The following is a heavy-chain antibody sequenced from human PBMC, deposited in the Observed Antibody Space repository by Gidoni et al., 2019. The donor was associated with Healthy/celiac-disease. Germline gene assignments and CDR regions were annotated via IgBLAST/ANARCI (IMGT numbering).Heavy chain of an antibody. V-gene: IGHV3-15*01. CDR3: TTVEYYYDSSGRGYYFDY. CDR1: GFTFSNAW. J-gene: IGHJ4*02. Sequence: EVQLVESGGGLVKPGGSLRLSCAASGFTFSNAWMSWVRQAPGKGLEWVGRIKSKTDGGTTDYAAPVKGRFTISRDDSKNTLYLQMNSLKTEDTAVYYCTTVEYYYDSSGRGYYFDYWGQGTLVTVSS. CDR2: IKSKTDGGTT. D-gene: IGHD3-22*01.